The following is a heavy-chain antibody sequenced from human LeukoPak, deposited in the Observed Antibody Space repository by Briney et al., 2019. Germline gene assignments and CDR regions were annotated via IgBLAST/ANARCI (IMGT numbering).Heavy chain of an antibody. CDR2: FDPEDGET. V-gene: IGHV1-24*01. CDR3: ARGLRYFDWSEGGMDV. Sequence: APVKVSCKVSGYTLTELSMHWVRQAPGKGLEWMGGFDPEDGETIYAQKFQGRVTMTEDTSTDTAYMELSSLRSEDTAVYYCARGLRYFDWSEGGMDVWGQGTTVTVSS. D-gene: IGHD3-9*01. J-gene: IGHJ6*02. CDR1: GYTLTELS.